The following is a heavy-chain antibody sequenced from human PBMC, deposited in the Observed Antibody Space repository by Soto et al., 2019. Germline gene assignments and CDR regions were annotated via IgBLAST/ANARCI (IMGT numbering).Heavy chain of an antibody. J-gene: IGHJ4*02. V-gene: IGHV1-8*01. Sequence: QVQLVQSGSEVKKPGASVKVSCKASGYTFTRYDINWVRQASGQGLEWMGWMNPYTGKTGYAQKFRGRVTMTGNTSLGTAYMELSSLRSDDTAVYFCTRRKERSGPNYFDLWGKGTRVTVSS. CDR3: TRRKERSGPNYFDL. D-gene: IGHD1-26*01. CDR1: GYTFTRYD. CDR2: MNPYTGKT.